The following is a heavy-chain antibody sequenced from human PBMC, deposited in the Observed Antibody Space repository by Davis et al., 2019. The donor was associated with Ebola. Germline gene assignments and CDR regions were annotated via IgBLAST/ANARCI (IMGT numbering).Heavy chain of an antibody. Sequence: PGGSLRLSCAASGFTFSSYGMHWVRQAPGKGLEWVAVIWYDGSNKYYADSVKGRFTISRDNSKNTLYLQMNSLRAEDTAVYYCAAHYYDSSGPTDYWGQGTLVTVSS. J-gene: IGHJ4*02. CDR2: IWYDGSNK. V-gene: IGHV3-33*01. D-gene: IGHD3-22*01. CDR1: GFTFSSYG. CDR3: AAHYYDSSGPTDY.